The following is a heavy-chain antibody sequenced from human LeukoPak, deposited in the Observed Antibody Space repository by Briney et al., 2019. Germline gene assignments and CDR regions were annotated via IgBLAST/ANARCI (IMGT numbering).Heavy chain of an antibody. V-gene: IGHV3-23*01. CDR1: GFTFNNYA. D-gene: IGHD1-26*01. CDR2: ISGSGDIT. CDR3: AKLGIGVLDAFDI. Sequence: PGGSLRLSCAASGFTFNNYAMSWVRQAPGKGLEWVSTISGSGDITHCADSVKGRFTISRDNSKNTLYLQMNSLRAEDTAVYYCAKLGIGVLDAFDIWGQGTMVTVSS. J-gene: IGHJ3*02.